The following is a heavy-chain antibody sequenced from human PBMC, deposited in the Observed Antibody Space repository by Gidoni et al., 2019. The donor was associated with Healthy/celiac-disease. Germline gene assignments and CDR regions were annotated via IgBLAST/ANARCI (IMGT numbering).Heavy chain of an antibody. CDR3: ARDPLYCSGGSCTDY. J-gene: IGHJ4*02. V-gene: IGHV3-48*01. CDR1: GFPSRSYS. D-gene: IGHD2-15*01. Sequence: EVQLVESGGGLVQPGGSLRRSCAASGFPSRSYSMHWARHAPGKGLGWVSYISSSSSTIYYADSLKGRFTISRYNAKNSLYLQMNSLRAEDTAVYYCARDPLYCSGGSCTDYWGQGTLVTVSS. CDR2: ISSSSSTI.